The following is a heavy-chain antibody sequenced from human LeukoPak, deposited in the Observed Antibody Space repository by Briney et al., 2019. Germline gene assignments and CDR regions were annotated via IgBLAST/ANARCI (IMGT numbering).Heavy chain of an antibody. CDR1: GGSISSYY. CDR3: TRSTNLEAFDI. J-gene: IGHJ3*02. CDR2: IYNRGTT. Sequence: SETLSLTCTVSGGSISSYYWSWIRQPPGKALEYIGYIYNRGTTYYNPSLKSRVTISADTSKKQFSLKLSSVTTADTAVYYCTRSTNLEAFDIWGQGTMVTVSS. V-gene: IGHV4-59*01. D-gene: IGHD2-8*01.